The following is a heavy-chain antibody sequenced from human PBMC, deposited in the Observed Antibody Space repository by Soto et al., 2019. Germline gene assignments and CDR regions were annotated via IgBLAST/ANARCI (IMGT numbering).Heavy chain of an antibody. J-gene: IGHJ4*02. Sequence: PGGSLRLSCATSGFTFSAYDMNWVRQAPGMGLEWVSLVNGGSGGSTYYADSVKGRFTISRDDSKNTLYLQMNSPRAEDTAVYYCRAYTYGHGFDYWGQGTLVTVSS. D-gene: IGHD5-18*01. CDR2: VNGGSGGST. CDR3: RAYTYGHGFDY. V-gene: IGHV3-23*01. CDR1: GFTFSAYD.